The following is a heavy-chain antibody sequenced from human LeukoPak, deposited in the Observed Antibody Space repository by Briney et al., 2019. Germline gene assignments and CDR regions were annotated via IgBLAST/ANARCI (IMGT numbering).Heavy chain of an antibody. CDR2: IIPIFGTA. CDR3: AIYYYDSSGYYFGFDY. V-gene: IGHV1-69*13. CDR1: GGTFSSYA. J-gene: IGHJ4*02. Sequence: ASVTVSCTASGGTFSSYAISWVRQAPGQGLEWMGGIIPIFGTANYAQKFQGRVTITADESTSTAYMELSSLRSEDTAVYYCAIYYYDSSGYYFGFDYWGQGTLVTVSS. D-gene: IGHD3-22*01.